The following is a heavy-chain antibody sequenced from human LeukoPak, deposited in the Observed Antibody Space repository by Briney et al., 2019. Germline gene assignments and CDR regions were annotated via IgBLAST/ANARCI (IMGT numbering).Heavy chain of an antibody. Sequence: PSETLSLTCAVYGGSLSGYYWSWLRQPPGKGLEWIGEINHSGSTNYNPSLKSRVTISVDTSKNQLSLKLSSVTAADTAVYYCARGHPHRSGYNTSWYFDIWGRGTLVTVSS. CDR2: INHSGST. D-gene: IGHD5-12*01. CDR1: GGSLSGYY. V-gene: IGHV4-34*01. J-gene: IGHJ2*01. CDR3: ARGHPHRSGYNTSWYFDI.